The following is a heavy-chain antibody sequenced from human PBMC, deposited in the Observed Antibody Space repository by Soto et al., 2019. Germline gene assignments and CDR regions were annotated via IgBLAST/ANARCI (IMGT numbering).Heavy chain of an antibody. V-gene: IGHV3-74*01. Sequence: EVQLVESGGGLVQPGGSLRLSCAASGFTFSRNWMHWVRQAPGKGLVWLSRINSDGTTTTYADSVKSRFTISRDNSKNPVYLQINNLRADDTAVYYCATVGTGSYNWFDPWGQGTLVTVSS. CDR3: ATVGTGSYNWFDP. CDR1: GFTFSRNW. CDR2: INSDGTTT. J-gene: IGHJ5*02. D-gene: IGHD6-13*01.